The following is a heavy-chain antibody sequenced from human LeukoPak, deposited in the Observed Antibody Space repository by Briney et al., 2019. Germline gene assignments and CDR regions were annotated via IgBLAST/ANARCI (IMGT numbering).Heavy chain of an antibody. CDR1: GYTFTTYT. V-gene: IGHV7-4-1*02. CDR2: INTNTGNA. J-gene: IGHJ6*03. CDR3: AADQRPYYYYMDV. Sequence: ASVKVSCKASGYTFTTYTMNWVRQAPGQGLEWMGWINTNTGNATYAQGFTGRFVFSLDTSVSTAYLQISSLKAEDTAVYYCAADQRPYYYYMDVWGKGTTVTVSS. D-gene: IGHD6-6*01.